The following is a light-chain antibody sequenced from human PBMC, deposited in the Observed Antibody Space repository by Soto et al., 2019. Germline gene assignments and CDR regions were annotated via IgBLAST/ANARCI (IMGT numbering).Light chain of an antibody. J-gene: IGKJ1*01. Sequence: EMLMTQSPATLSVSPGERTTLSGGASQSVSSKLGWYQEKPGQAPRLLIYGASARATGIPARFSGSGSGTEFTLTISSLQSEDFAVYYCQQYNKWPWTFGQGTKVDI. V-gene: IGKV3-15*01. CDR2: GAS. CDR1: QSVSSK. CDR3: QQYNKWPWT.